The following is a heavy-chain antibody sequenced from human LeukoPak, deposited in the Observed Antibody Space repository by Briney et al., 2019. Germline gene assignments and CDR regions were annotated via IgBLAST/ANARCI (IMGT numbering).Heavy chain of an antibody. CDR2: ISTSGST. V-gene: IGHV4-61*02. J-gene: IGHJ4*02. CDR3: ARGAALAIDY. CDR1: GGSVTSGSYY. Sequence: PSETLSLTCSVSGGSVTSGSYYWSWIRQPAGKGLEWIGRISTSGSTNYNPPLKSRVTMSLDTSKNQFSLKLNSLTAADTAVYYCARGAALAIDYWGQGALVTVSS. D-gene: IGHD2-15*01.